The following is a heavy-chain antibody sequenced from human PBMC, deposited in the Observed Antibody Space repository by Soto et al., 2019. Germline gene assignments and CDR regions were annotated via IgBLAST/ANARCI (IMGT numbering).Heavy chain of an antibody. J-gene: IGHJ4*02. Sequence: GGSLRLSCAASGFTFSSYSMNWVRQAPGKGLEWVSSISSSSSYIYYADSVKGRFTISRDNAKNSLYLQMNSLRAEDTAVYYCARDLLDGYSSGWPYYWGQGTLVTVSS. V-gene: IGHV3-21*01. CDR2: ISSSSSYI. D-gene: IGHD6-19*01. CDR3: ARDLLDGYSSGWPYY. CDR1: GFTFSSYS.